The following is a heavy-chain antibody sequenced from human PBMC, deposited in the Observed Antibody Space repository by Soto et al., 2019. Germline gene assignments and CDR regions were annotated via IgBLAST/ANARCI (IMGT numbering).Heavy chain of an antibody. J-gene: IGHJ5*02. D-gene: IGHD2-8*01. CDR2: IYYSGST. Sequence: ETLSLTFIFSGGSISSSSYYLGWIRQPPGKGLEWIGSIYYSGSTYYNPSLKSRVTISVDTSKNQFSLKLSSVTAADTAVFYCARHRAPNWFDPWGQGTLVTVYS. V-gene: IGHV4-39*01. CDR1: GGSISSSSYY. CDR3: ARHRAPNWFDP.